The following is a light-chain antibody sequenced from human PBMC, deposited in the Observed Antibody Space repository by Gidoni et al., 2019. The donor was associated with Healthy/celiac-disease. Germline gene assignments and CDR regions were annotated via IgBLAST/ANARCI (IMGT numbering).Light chain of an antibody. CDR1: QGIRSY. CDR2: AAS. Sequence: VIWMTQSPSLLSASTGDRVTISCRMSQGIRSYLAWYQQKPGKAPELLIYAASTLQSWVPSRFSGSGSGTDFTLTNSCLHSEDFSTYYCQQYYRLPWTFGQXTKVEIK. V-gene: IGKV1D-8*01. CDR3: QQYYRLPWT. J-gene: IGKJ1*01.